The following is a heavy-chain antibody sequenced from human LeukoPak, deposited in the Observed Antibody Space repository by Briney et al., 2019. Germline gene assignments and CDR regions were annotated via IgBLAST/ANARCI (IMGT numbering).Heavy chain of an antibody. CDR2: ITGSGGNT. V-gene: IGHV3-23*01. CDR3: AKDLQWDYYGSGSDWGYMDV. CDR1: GFTFSSNG. J-gene: IGHJ6*03. Sequence: GGSLRLSCAASGFTFSSNGMSWVRQAPGKGLEWVSTITGSGGNTYYADSVKGRFTISRDNSKNTLYLQMNSLRAEDTAVYYCAKDLQWDYYGSGSDWGYMDVWGKGTTVTISS. D-gene: IGHD3-10*01.